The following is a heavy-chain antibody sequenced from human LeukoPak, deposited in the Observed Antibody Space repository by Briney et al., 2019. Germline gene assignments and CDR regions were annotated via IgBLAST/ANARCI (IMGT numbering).Heavy chain of an antibody. CDR3: ARAEITIFGVVPPGWFDP. Sequence: GGSLRLSCAASGFTFSSYSMNWVRQAPGKGLEWVSYISSSSSTIYYADSVKGRFTISRDNAKNSLYLQMNSLRAEDTAVYYCARAEITIFGVVPPGWFDPWGQGTLVTVSS. V-gene: IGHV3-48*01. D-gene: IGHD3-3*01. CDR1: GFTFSSYS. CDR2: ISSSSSTI. J-gene: IGHJ5*02.